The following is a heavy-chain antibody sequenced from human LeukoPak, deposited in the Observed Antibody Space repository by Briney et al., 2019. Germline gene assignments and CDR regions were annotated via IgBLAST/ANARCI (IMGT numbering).Heavy chain of an antibody. CDR3: AKDQGWFGDYFDY. Sequence: GGSLRLSCAASGFSFSSHGMNWVRQAPGKGLEWVSGIGGSGDKTYYADSVKGRFTISRDNSKNTLYLQMNSLRAEDTAVYYCAKDQGWFGDYFDYWGQGTLVTVSS. D-gene: IGHD3-10*01. CDR1: GFSFSSHG. V-gene: IGHV3-23*01. CDR2: IGGSGDKT. J-gene: IGHJ4*02.